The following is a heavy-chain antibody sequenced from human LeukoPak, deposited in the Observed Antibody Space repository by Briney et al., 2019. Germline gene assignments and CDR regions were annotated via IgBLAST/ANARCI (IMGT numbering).Heavy chain of an antibody. Sequence: SETLSLTCTVSGGSISSYYWSWIRQPPGKGLEWIGYISYSGTTNYNPSLKSRVTISVDTSKNQFSLKMSSVTAADTAVYFCAKYGNSGWVIDNWGQGTLVTVSS. CDR2: ISYSGTT. D-gene: IGHD6-19*01. CDR3: AKYGNSGWVIDN. V-gene: IGHV4-59*08. J-gene: IGHJ4*02. CDR1: GGSISSYY.